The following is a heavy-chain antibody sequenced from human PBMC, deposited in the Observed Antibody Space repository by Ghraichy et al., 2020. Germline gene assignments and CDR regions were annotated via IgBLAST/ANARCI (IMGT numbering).Heavy chain of an antibody. CDR3: ARGGKKGRDNWCDP. V-gene: IGHV3-21*01. J-gene: IGHJ5*02. D-gene: IGHD3-16*01. CDR2: IISSSSYI. CDR1: GFTFSSYS. Sequence: GGSLRLSCAASGFTFSSYSMNWVRQAPGKGLEWVSSIISSSSYIYYADSVKGRFTISRDNAKNSLYLQMNSLRAEDTAVYYCARGGKKGRDNWCDPWGQGTLVTVSS.